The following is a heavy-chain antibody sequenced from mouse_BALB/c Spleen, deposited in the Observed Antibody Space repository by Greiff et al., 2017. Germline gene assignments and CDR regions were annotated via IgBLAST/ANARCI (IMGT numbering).Heavy chain of an antibody. J-gene: IGHJ2*01. CDR3: ARCDYDAYFDY. CDR1: GYSFTGYF. CDR2: INPYNGDT. V-gene: IGHV1-20*02. Sequence: EVQLQQSGAELVRPGSSVKISCKASGYSFTGYFMNWVMQSHGKSLEWIGRINPYNGDTFYNQKFKGKATLTVDKSSSTAHMELRSLASEDSAVYYCARCDYDAYFDYWGQGTTLTVSS. D-gene: IGHD2-4*01.